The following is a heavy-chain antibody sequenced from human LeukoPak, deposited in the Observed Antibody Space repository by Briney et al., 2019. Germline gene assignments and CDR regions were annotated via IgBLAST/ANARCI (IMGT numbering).Heavy chain of an antibody. D-gene: IGHD5-24*01. CDR2: IYYSGST. CDR1: GGSISSYY. Sequence: ASETLSLTCTVSGGSISSYYWSWIRQPPGKGLEWIGYIYYSGSTNYNPSLKSRVTISVDTSKNQFSLKLSSVTAADTAVYYCARGRDGYNSNWFDPWGQGTLVTVSS. V-gene: IGHV4-59*08. CDR3: ARGRDGYNSNWFDP. J-gene: IGHJ5*02.